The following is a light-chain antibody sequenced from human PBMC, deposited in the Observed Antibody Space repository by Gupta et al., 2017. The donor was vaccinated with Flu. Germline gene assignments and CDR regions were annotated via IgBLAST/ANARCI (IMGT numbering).Light chain of an antibody. Sequence: DIQMTQSPSTLSASVGDRVTITCRASQSISSWLAWYQQKPGKAPKLLIYKAPRLESGVPSRFSGSGSGTEFTLTSSRLQSDDFATYYCQQDNSFWTFGQGTKVEIK. CDR2: KAP. CDR1: QSISSW. V-gene: IGKV1-5*03. CDR3: QQDNSFWT. J-gene: IGKJ1*01.